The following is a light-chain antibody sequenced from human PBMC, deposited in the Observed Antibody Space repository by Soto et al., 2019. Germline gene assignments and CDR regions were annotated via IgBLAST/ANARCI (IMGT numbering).Light chain of an antibody. CDR1: QSVFYSSNNKNY. Sequence: DIVMTQSPESLAVSLGERATINCKSSQSVFYSSNNKNYLTWYQQKPGQPPKLLIYWASTRESGVPDRLSGSGSETDFTLTISSLQAEDVAVYYCQQYYSLPLTFGGVTKVEIK. CDR2: WAS. V-gene: IGKV4-1*01. J-gene: IGKJ4*01. CDR3: QQYYSLPLT.